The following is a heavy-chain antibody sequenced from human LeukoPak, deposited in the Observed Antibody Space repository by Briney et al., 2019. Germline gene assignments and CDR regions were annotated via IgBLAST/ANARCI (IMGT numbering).Heavy chain of an antibody. V-gene: IGHV3-23*01. CDR1: GFTFSSYA. CDR3: AGSDTYYHYYMDV. J-gene: IGHJ6*03. CDR2: ISGSGGTT. Sequence: GGSLRLSCAASGFTFSSYAMSWVRQAPGKGLEWVSAISGSGGTTYYAASVKGRFTISRDNSKNTLYLQMNSLRAEDTAVYYCAGSDTYYHYYMDVWGKGTTVTVSS. D-gene: IGHD5-18*01.